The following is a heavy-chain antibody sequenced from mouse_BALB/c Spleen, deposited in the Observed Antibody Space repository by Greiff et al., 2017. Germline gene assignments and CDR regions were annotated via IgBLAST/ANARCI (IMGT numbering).Heavy chain of an antibody. Sequence: VKLMESGPGLVAPSQSLSITCTVSGFSLTSYGVHWVRQPPGKGLEWLGVIWAGGSTNYNSALMSRLSISKDNSKSQVFLKMNSLQTDDTAMYYCARDLGLLRSHYAMDYWGQGTSVTVSS. CDR1: GFSLTSYG. V-gene: IGHV2-9*02. CDR3: ARDLGLLRSHYAMDY. D-gene: IGHD1-1*01. CDR2: IWAGGST. J-gene: IGHJ4*01.